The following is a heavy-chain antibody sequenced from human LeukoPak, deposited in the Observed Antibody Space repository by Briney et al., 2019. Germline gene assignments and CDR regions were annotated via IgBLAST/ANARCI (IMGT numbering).Heavy chain of an antibody. Sequence: GGSLRLSCTASGFTFGDYAMSWVRQAPGKGLEWVGFISSKACGGTTEYAASVKGRFTISRDDSKSIAYLQMNSLKTEDTAVYYCANWPDPRRLRTPWWYFDLWGRGTLVTVSS. V-gene: IGHV3-49*04. D-gene: IGHD4-17*01. CDR1: GFTFGDYA. J-gene: IGHJ2*01. CDR3: ANWPDPRRLRTPWWYFDL. CDR2: ISSKACGGTT.